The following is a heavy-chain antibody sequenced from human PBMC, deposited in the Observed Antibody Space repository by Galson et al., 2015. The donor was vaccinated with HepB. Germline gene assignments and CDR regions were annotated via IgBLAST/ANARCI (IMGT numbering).Heavy chain of an antibody. J-gene: IGHJ4*02. CDR2: VSTDCPYI. D-gene: IGHD6-13*01. Sequence: LGCAGDGVSFGYSSLSWGGQSPGAGLVWVFRVSTDCPYIPYADLVRRRSTISRGNSKSTLYLQMNSPRAEDTALYYCARTRGAAAGIFDYWGQGSLVTVSS. CDR3: ARTRGAAAGIFDY. V-gene: IGHV3-74*03. CDR1: GVSFGYSS.